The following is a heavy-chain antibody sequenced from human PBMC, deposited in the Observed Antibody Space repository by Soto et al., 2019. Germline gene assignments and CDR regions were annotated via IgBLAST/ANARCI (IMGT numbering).Heavy chain of an antibody. V-gene: IGHV3-23*01. Sequence: EVQLLESGGALVQPGESLRLSCAASGFTFSFCAMSWVRQAPGKGLEWVSSMRGSNGDTYYADPVKGRFTISRDNSKNTLYLQMNSLRVEDTALYYCVKGHSDSYYYFDYWGQGALVTVSS. CDR3: VKGHSDSYYYFDY. D-gene: IGHD3-22*01. CDR2: MRGSNGDT. CDR1: GFTFSFCA. J-gene: IGHJ4*02.